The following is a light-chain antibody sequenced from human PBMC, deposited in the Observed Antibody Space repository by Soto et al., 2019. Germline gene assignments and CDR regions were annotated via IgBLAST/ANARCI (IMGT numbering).Light chain of an antibody. V-gene: IGKV1-27*01. Sequence: DIQMTQSPSSLSASVGDRATITCRASQGISNYLAWYQQKPGKVPKLLLYAASTLQSGVLSRFSGSGSGTDFTLTISSLQPEDVGTYYCQKYNSAPRTFGGGTQVESK. CDR2: AAS. CDR3: QKYNSAPRT. CDR1: QGISNY. J-gene: IGKJ4*01.